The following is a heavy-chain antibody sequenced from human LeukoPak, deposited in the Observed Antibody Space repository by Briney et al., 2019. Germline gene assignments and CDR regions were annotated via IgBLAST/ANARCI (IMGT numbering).Heavy chain of an antibody. J-gene: IGHJ4*02. Sequence: QSGGSLRLSCAASGLTFSSYAMSWVRQAPGKGLEWVSGVSGSGGSTYYADSVKGRFTISRDNSKNTLYLQMNSLRAEDTAVYYYAKDLDIVATITGNWGQGTLVTVSS. V-gene: IGHV3-23*01. CDR1: GLTFSSYA. CDR2: VSGSGGST. CDR3: AKDLDIVATITGN. D-gene: IGHD5-12*01.